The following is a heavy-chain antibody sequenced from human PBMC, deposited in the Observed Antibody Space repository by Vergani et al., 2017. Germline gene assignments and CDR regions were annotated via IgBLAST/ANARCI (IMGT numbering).Heavy chain of an antibody. D-gene: IGHD5-18*01. CDR3: ARDHGYSYAGDAFDI. CDR2: IYTSGST. V-gene: IGHV4-61*02. Sequence: QVQLQESGPGLAKPSQTLSLTCTVSGGSISSGSYYWSWIRQPAGKGLEWIGRIYTSGSTNYNPSLKSRVTISVDTSKNQFSLKLSSVTAADTAVYYCARDHGYSYAGDAFDIWGQGTMVTVSS. J-gene: IGHJ3*02. CDR1: GGSISSGSYY.